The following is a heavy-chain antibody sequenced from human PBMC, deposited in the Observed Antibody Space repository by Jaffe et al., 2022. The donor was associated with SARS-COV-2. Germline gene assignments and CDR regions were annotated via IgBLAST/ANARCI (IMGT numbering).Heavy chain of an antibody. CDR2: LNTDGSST. CDR3: ARGVNGDLKNSLDP. J-gene: IGHJ5*02. V-gene: IGHV3-74*01. Sequence: EVQLVESGGGLVQPGGSLRLSCAASGFTFSNYWMHWVRQAPGKGLVWVSRLNTDGSSTNYADSVKGRFTISRDNAKNTLYLQMNSLRDEDTAVYYCARGVNGDLKNSLDPWGQGTLVTVSS. D-gene: IGHD4-17*01. CDR1: GFTFSNYW.